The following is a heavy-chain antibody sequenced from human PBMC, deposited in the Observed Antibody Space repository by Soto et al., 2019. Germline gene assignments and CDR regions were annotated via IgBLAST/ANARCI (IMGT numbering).Heavy chain of an antibody. J-gene: IGHJ4*02. CDR2: ISAYNGNT. CDR3: ARDRYYYDTSGYDFIDY. Sequence: ASVKVSCKASGYTFTSYGISWVRQAPGQGLEWMGWISAYNGNTNYAQKIQGRVTMTTDTSTSTAYMGLRSLRSDDTAVYYCARDRYYYDTSGYDFIDYWGQGTLVTVSS. CDR1: GYTFTSYG. D-gene: IGHD3-22*01. V-gene: IGHV1-18*04.